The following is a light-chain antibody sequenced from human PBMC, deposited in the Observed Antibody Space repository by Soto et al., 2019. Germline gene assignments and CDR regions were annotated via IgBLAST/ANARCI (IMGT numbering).Light chain of an antibody. Sequence: EIVLTQSPGTLSLSLGERATLSCRASQSVSSYLAWYQQKPGQAPRLLIYGASSRATGIPDRFSGSGSGTDFTLTISRLEPEDFAVYYCQQYGSSPWTFGQGTKVDNK. CDR2: GAS. J-gene: IGKJ1*01. CDR1: QSVSSY. V-gene: IGKV3-20*01. CDR3: QQYGSSPWT.